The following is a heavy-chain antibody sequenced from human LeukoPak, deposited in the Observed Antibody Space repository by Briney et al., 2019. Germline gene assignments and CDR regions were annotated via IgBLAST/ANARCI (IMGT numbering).Heavy chain of an antibody. D-gene: IGHD4-17*01. CDR3: ARDLVTVTKGFDI. CDR1: ADSFSSHY. J-gene: IGHJ3*02. V-gene: IGHV4-59*11. Sequence: PSETLSLTCAVSADSFSSHYWTWIRQPPGKGLEWIGYISYIGSTNYNPSLKSRVTISIYTSKNQFSLKLSSVTAADTAVYYCARDLVTVTKGFDIWGQGTMVSVSS. CDR2: ISYIGST.